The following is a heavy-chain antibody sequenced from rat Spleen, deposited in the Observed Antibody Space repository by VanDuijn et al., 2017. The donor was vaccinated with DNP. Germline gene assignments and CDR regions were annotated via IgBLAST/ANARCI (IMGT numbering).Heavy chain of an antibody. Sequence: EVQLVESGGGLVQPGRSLKLSCAASGFTFSSFAMAWVRQAPKKGLEWVATITYDGSSTYYRDSVKGRFTISRDNAKSTLYLQVNSLRSEDTATYYCARHWELAYWGQGVLVTVSS. CDR3: ARHWELAY. J-gene: IGHJ2*01. D-gene: IGHD5-1*01. CDR2: ITYDGSST. CDR1: GFTFSSFA. V-gene: IGHV5-29*01.